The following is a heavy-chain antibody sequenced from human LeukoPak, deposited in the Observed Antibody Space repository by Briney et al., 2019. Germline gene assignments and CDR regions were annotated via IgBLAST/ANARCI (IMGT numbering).Heavy chain of an antibody. CDR1: GFTFSSYS. V-gene: IGHV3-48*01. CDR2: ISSSSSTI. J-gene: IGHJ6*03. Sequence: PGGSLRLSCAASGFTFSSYSMNWVRQAPGKGLEWVSYISSSSSTIYYADSVKGRFTISRDNAKNSLYLQMNSLRAEDTAVYYCAREESEYSRVESYYMDVWGKGTTVTVSS. CDR3: AREESEYSRVESYYMDV. D-gene: IGHD5-18*01.